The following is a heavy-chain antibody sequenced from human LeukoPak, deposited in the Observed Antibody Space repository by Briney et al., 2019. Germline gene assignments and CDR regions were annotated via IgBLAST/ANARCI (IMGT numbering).Heavy chain of an antibody. CDR3: ARSPDGFDY. J-gene: IGHJ4*02. CDR2: IKPDGSEK. V-gene: IGHV3-7*01. CDR1: GFSFTSYW. Sequence: GGSLRLSCAASGFSFTSYWMSWVRQAPGKGLEWVANIKPDGSEKYFVDSVKGRFTISRDNTKNSLYRLMNSLRVEDTAVYYCARSPDGFDYWGQGTLVTVSS.